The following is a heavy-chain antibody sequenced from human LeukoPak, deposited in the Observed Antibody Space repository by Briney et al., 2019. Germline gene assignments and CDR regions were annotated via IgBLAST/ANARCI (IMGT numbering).Heavy chain of an antibody. CDR3: ARPDEKWEVED. V-gene: IGHV4-39*01. J-gene: IGHJ4*02. D-gene: IGHD1-26*01. CDR2: IYYSASASASAST. Sequence: SETLSLTCTVSGGSISSSDYYWGWIRQPPGKGLEWLGIIYYSASASASASTYYNPSLKSRVTIFGDTSKNQFSLKVNSRTAADRAMYYCARPDEKWEVEDWGQGTLVTVFS. CDR1: GGSISSSDYY.